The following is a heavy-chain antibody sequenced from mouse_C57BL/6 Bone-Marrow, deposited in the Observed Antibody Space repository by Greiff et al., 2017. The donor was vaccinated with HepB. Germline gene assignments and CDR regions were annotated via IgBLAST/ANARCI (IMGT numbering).Heavy chain of an antibody. CDR2: ISSVSSTI. J-gene: IGHJ3*01. V-gene: IGHV5-17*01. Sequence: EVKLVESGGGLVKPGGSLKLSCAASGFTFSDYGMHWVRQAPEKGLEWVAYISSVSSTIYYADTVKGRFTLSRDNAKNTLFLQMTSLRSEDTAMYDCARRYYYGSSHWFAYWGQGTLVTVS. CDR1: GFTFSDYG. D-gene: IGHD1-1*01. CDR3: ARRYYYGSSHWFAY.